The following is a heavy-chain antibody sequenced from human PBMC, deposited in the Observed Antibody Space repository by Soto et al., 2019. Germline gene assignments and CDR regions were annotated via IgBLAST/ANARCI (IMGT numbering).Heavy chain of an antibody. D-gene: IGHD3-10*01. V-gene: IGHV4-59*01. CDR1: GGSISSYY. J-gene: IGHJ4*02. CDR2: IYYSGTT. Sequence: QVQLQESGPGLVKPSETLSLTCTVSGGSISSYYWSWIRQPPGKGLEWIGYIYYSGTTNYNPSLKSRVTILVDTSKNQFSLKLSSVTAADTSVYYCARLVSRGGYFDYWGQGTLVTVSS. CDR3: ARLVSRGGYFDY.